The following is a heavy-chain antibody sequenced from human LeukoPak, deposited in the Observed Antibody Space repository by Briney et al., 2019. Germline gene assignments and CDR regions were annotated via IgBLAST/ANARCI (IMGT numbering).Heavy chain of an antibody. J-gene: IGHJ4*02. V-gene: IGHV1-18*01. D-gene: IGHD3-22*01. Sequence: ASVKVSCKASGYTFTSYGIGWVRQAPGQGLEWVGWISAYNGNTNYAQKLQGRVTMTTDTSTSTAYMNLRSLRSDDTAVYYCAREVPYDSSFYYQPFDYWGQGTLVTVSS. CDR3: AREVPYDSSFYYQPFDY. CDR2: ISAYNGNT. CDR1: GYTFTSYG.